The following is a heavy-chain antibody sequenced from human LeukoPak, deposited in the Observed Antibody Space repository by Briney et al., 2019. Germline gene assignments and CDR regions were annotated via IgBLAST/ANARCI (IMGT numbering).Heavy chain of an antibody. V-gene: IGHV4-39*01. CDR3: ARQTTVPGDY. CDR1: GDSITTSFY. D-gene: IGHD4-17*01. CDR2: IYYTGKV. Sequence: SGTLSLTCTVSGDSITTSFYWGWVRQPPGKGLEWLGAIYYTGKVFYNPSLKSRLTISVDPARNQFSLHVASVTAADTAMYFCARQTTVPGDYWGQGILVTVSS. J-gene: IGHJ4*02.